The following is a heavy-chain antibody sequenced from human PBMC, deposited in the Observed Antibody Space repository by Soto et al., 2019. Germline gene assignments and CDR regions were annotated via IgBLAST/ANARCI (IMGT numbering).Heavy chain of an antibody. J-gene: IGHJ6*02. D-gene: IGHD3-3*01. Sequence: GGSLRLSCAASGFTFSSYAMSWVRQAPGKELEWVSAISGSGGSTYYADSVKGRFTISRDNSKNTLYLQMNSLRAEDTAVYYCAKDFCPYNTIFGVVTGFYYGMDVWGQGTTVTAP. CDR1: GFTFSSYA. CDR3: AKDFCPYNTIFGVVTGFYYGMDV. CDR2: ISGSGGST. V-gene: IGHV3-23*01.